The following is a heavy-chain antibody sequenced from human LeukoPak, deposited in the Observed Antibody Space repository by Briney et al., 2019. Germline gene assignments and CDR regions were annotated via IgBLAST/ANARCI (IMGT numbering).Heavy chain of an antibody. J-gene: IGHJ5*02. CDR2: IYYSGST. CDR3: ARALNWFDP. CDR1: GGSISSSSYY. V-gene: IGHV4-39*07. Sequence: SETLSLTCTVSGGSISSSSYYWGWIRQPPGKGLEWIGSIYYSGSTYYNPSLKSRVTISVDTSKNQFSLKLSSVTAADTAVYYCARALNWFDPWGQGTLVTVSS.